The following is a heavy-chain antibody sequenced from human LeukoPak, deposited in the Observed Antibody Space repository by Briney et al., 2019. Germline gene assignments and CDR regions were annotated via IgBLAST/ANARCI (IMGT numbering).Heavy chain of an antibody. J-gene: IGHJ6*03. CDR3: AKLLWFGELLSPYYYYYMDV. CDR2: IRYDGSNK. V-gene: IGHV3-30*02. CDR1: GFTFSSYG. Sequence: PGGSLRLSCAASGFTFSSYGMHWVRQAPGKGLEWVAFIRYDGSNKYYADSVKGRFTISKDNSKNTLYLQMNSLRAEDTAVYYCAKLLWFGELLSPYYYYYMDVWGKGTMVTVSS. D-gene: IGHD3-10*01.